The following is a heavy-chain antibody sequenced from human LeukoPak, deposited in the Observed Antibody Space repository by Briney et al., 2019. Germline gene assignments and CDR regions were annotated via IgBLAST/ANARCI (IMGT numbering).Heavy chain of an antibody. J-gene: IGHJ5*02. Sequence: PSETLSLTCAVYGGSFSGYFWSWIRQSPGKGLECIGEINHSGSTYYNPSLKSRVTISVDTSKNQFSLKLSSVTAADTSIYYCVGRKSTTPNWFDPWGQGTLVTVSS. D-gene: IGHD1-1*01. CDR3: VGRKSTTPNWFDP. CDR1: GGSFSGYF. V-gene: IGHV4-34*01. CDR2: INHSGST.